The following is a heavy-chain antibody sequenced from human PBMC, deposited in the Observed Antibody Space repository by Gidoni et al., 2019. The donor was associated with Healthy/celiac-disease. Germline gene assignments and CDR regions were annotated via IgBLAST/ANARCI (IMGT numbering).Heavy chain of an antibody. D-gene: IGHD3-22*01. CDR3: ARDPHYYDSSGYYWGFDY. CDR2: IYHSGST. J-gene: IGHJ4*02. CDR1: GYSISRGYY. V-gene: IGHV4-38-2*02. Sequence: QVQLQESGPGLVKPSETLSLTCAVSGYSISRGYYWGWIRQPPGKGLEWIGSIYHSGSTYYNPSLKSRVTISVDTSKNQFSLKLSSVTAADTAVYYCARDPHYYDSSGYYWGFDYWGQGTLVTVSS.